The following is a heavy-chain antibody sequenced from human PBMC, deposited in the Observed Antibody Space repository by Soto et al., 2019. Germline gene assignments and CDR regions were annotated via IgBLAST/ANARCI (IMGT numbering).Heavy chain of an antibody. J-gene: IGHJ4*02. V-gene: IGHV3-33*01. CDR3: ARERYYYGSGSYSFDY. CDR1: GFTFSSYG. Sequence: GGSLRLSCAASGFTFSSYGMHWVRQAPGKGLEWVAVIWYDGSNKYYADSVKGRFTISRDNSKNTLYLQMNSLRAEDTAVYYCARERYYYGSGSYSFDYWGQGTLVTVSS. CDR2: IWYDGSNK. D-gene: IGHD3-10*01.